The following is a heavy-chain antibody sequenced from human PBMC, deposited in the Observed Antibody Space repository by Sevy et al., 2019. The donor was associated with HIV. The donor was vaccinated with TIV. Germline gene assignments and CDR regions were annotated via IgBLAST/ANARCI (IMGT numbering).Heavy chain of an antibody. Sequence: GGSLRLSCAASGFTLSTFGIHWVRQAPGKGLDWVAAIFSDGTIKYYGDSVKGRFAISRDNSKSTVYLQMNSLRVEDTAVYSCVGESGSDWYFDLWGRGTLVTVSS. CDR3: VGESGSDWYFDL. J-gene: IGHJ2*01. CDR2: IFSDGTIK. D-gene: IGHD1-26*01. V-gene: IGHV3-33*01. CDR1: GFTLSTFG.